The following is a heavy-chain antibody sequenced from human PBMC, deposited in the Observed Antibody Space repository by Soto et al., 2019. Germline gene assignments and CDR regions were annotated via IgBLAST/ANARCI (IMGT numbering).Heavy chain of an antibody. CDR2: IGGGSAAT. D-gene: IGHD1-1*01. CDR3: ARAAQQLSINSDN. J-gene: IGHJ4*02. CDR1: GFTFNKCG. V-gene: IGHV3-48*01. Sequence: PGGSLRLSCAASGFTFNKCGLSWVRQAPGKGLEWVSHIGGGSAATYYADSVKGRFTISRDNAKSSLYLPMNSLRAEDTAVYYCARAAQQLSINSDNWGQGTPVTVSS.